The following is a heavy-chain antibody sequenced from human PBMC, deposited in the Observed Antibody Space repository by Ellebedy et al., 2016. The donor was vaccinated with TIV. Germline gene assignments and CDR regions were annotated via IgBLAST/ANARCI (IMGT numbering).Heavy chain of an antibody. CDR2: IYWNGGST. V-gene: IGHV3-20*04. J-gene: IGHJ6*03. CDR1: VFTFAAYG. Sequence: GESLKISCAASVFTFAAYGMSCVRQAPGKGLEWVSGIYWNGGSTGYADSVKGRFTISRDNAKNSLYLHMNSLRAEDTAVYYCARVRSVYYYMDVWGKGTTVTVSS. CDR3: ARVRSVYYYMDV. D-gene: IGHD2-8*01.